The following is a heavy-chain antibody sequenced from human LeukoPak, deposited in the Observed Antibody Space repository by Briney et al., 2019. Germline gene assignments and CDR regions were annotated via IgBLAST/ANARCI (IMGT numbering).Heavy chain of an antibody. Sequence: ASVKVSCKTSGYTFTGYFIHWVRQAPGQGLEWMGIINPSGGSTSYAQKFQGRVTMTRDTSTSTVYMELSSLRSEDTAVYYCARDEYLGGNDAFDIWGQGTMVTVSS. J-gene: IGHJ3*02. V-gene: IGHV1-46*01. D-gene: IGHD2-15*01. CDR3: ARDEYLGGNDAFDI. CDR1: GYTFTGYF. CDR2: INPSGGST.